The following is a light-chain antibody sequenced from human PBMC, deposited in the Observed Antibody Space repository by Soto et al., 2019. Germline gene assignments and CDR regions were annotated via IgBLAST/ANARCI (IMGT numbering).Light chain of an antibody. Sequence: ESVLTKSPGTLPMSPGERATLSCRASQSVSSSYSAWYQQKPGQAPRLLIYGASSRATGIPDRFSGSGSGTDFTLTISRLEPEDFAVYYCQQYGSSPFTFGPGTKVDIK. CDR3: QQYGSSPFT. J-gene: IGKJ3*01. CDR2: GAS. V-gene: IGKV3-20*01. CDR1: QSVSSSY.